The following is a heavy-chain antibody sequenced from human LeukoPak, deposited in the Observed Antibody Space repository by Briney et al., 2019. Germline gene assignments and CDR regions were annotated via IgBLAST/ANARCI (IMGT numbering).Heavy chain of an antibody. CDR1: GGSISSYY. D-gene: IGHD3-22*01. CDR3: ARVITPLAGPGLDWYFDL. CDR2: IYYSGST. V-gene: IGHV4-59*01. J-gene: IGHJ2*01. Sequence: SETLSLTCTVSGGSISSYYWSWIRQPPGKGLEWIGYIYYSGSTNYNPSLKSRVTISVDTSKNQFSLKLSSVTAADKAVYYCARVITPLAGPGLDWYFDLWGRGTLVTVSS.